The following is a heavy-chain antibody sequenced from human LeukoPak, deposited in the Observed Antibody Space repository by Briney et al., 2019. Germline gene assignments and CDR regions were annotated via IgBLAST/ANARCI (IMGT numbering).Heavy chain of an antibody. Sequence: SETLSLTCTVSGGSISTSNYYWGWIRQPPGKGLEWIGEIYHSGSTNYNPSLKSRVTISVDKSKNKFSLKLSSVTATDTAVYYCARAPYGGNSNDAFDIWGQGTMVTVSS. J-gene: IGHJ3*02. V-gene: IGHV4-39*07. CDR1: GGSISTSNYY. D-gene: IGHD4-23*01. CDR2: IYHSGST. CDR3: ARAPYGGNSNDAFDI.